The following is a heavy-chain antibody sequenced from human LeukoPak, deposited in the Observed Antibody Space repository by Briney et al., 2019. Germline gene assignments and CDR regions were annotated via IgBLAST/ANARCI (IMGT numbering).Heavy chain of an antibody. V-gene: IGHV3-30*03. CDR1: KFTFSTYG. Sequence: GRSLRLSCAASKFTFSTYGMHWVRQAPGKGLEWVAVISYDGSNKYYADSVKGRSTISRDNSKNTLYLQMNSLRAEDTAVYYCARDRGVATAYYYYGMDVWGQGTTVTVSS. CDR3: ARDRGVATAYYYYGMDV. J-gene: IGHJ6*02. D-gene: IGHD5-12*01. CDR2: ISYDGSNK.